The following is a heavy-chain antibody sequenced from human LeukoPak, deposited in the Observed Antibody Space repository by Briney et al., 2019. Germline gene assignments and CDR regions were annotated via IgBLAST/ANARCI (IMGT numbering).Heavy chain of an antibody. V-gene: IGHV3-53*01. CDR1: GFTVSSNY. CDR2: IYSGGST. D-gene: IGHD2-21*01. J-gene: IGHJ4*02. CDR3: AKAPGEESYSLFDY. Sequence: GGSLRLSCAASGFTVSSNYMSWVRQAPGKGLEWVSVIYSGGSTYYADSVKGRFTISRDNSKNTLYLQMNSLRAEDTAVYYCAKAPGEESYSLFDYWGQGTLVTVSS.